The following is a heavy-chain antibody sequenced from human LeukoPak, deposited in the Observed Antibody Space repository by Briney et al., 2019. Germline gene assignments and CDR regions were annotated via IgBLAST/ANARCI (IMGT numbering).Heavy chain of an antibody. CDR3: ARGDTAMVKGAFDI. CDR1: GFTVSSNY. V-gene: IGHV3-66*01. Sequence: GGSLRLSCAASGFTVSSNYMSWVRQAPGKGLEWVSVIYSGGSTYYADSVKGRFTISRDNSKNTLYLQMNSLRAEDTAVYYCARGDTAMVKGAFDIWGQGTMVTVSS. D-gene: IGHD5-18*01. J-gene: IGHJ3*02. CDR2: IYSGGST.